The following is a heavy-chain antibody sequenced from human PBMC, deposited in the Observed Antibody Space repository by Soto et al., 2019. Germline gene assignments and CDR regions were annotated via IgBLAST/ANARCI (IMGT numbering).Heavy chain of an antibody. D-gene: IGHD3-3*01. Sequence: QVQLVQSGAEVKKPGSSVKVSCKASGGTFSSYTISWVRQAPGQGLEWMGRIIPILGIANYAQKFQGRVTITADKSTGTAYMELSSLRSKDTAVYYCASCPYYDFWIPYNYYYYMDVWGKGTTVTVSS. CDR3: ASCPYYDFWIPYNYYYYMDV. CDR1: GGTFSSYT. V-gene: IGHV1-69*02. CDR2: IIPILGIA. J-gene: IGHJ6*03.